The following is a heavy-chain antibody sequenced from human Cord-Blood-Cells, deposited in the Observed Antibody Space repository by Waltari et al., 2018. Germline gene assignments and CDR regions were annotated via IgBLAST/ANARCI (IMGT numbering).Heavy chain of an antibody. V-gene: IGHV4-34*01. J-gene: IGHJ4*02. CDR1: GGSFSGYY. D-gene: IGHD6-19*01. CDR3: ARGRRIAVAGNFDY. CDR2: INHSGST. Sequence: QVQLQQWGAGLLKPSETLSLTCAVYGGSFSGYYWSWIRQPPGKGLERIGEINHSGSTNYNPSLKSRVTISVDTSKNQFSLKLSSVTAADTAVYYCARGRRIAVAGNFDYWGQGTLVTVSS.